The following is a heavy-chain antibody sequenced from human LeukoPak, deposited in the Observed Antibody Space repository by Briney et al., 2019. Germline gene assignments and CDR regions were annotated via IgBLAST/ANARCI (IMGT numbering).Heavy chain of an antibody. D-gene: IGHD5-24*01. CDR3: ARRLPMAPLVY. V-gene: IGHV4-34*01. CDR2: INHSGST. J-gene: IGHJ4*02. Sequence: PSETLSLTCAVYGGSFSGYYWSWIRQPPGKGLEWIGEINHSGSTNYNPSLKSRVTISVDTSKNQFSLKLSSMTAADTAVYYCARRLPMAPLVYWGQGTLVTVSS. CDR1: GGSFSGYY.